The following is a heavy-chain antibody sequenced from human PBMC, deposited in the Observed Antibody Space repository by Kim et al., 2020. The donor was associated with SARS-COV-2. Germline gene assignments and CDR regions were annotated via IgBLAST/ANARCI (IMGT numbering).Heavy chain of an antibody. CDR1: GFIFTNYE. CDR2: IDASGRAL. J-gene: IGHJ6*02. V-gene: IGHV3-48*03. D-gene: IGHD3-3*01. Sequence: GGSLRLSCSASGFIFTNYEMTWVRQPPGTGWEWVSPIDASGRALNYAAPVKARFTLSRDTAENSVYLQMNRLRAEDSAIYYCVRVGNDVLRFLDWPEVPRARYYYYGMDVWGQGTTVTVS. CDR3: VRVGNDVLRFLDWPEVPRARYYYYGMDV.